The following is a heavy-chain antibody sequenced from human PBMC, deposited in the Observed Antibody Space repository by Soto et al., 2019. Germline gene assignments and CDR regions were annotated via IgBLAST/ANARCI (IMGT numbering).Heavy chain of an antibody. V-gene: IGHV3-23*01. CDR1: GFTFSSYA. D-gene: IGHD2-2*01. CDR3: AKDPATGRPRQYQLXKYVSGMDV. CDR2: ISGSGGST. Sequence: XGSLRLSCAASGFTFSSYAMSWVRQAPGKGLEWVSAISGSGGSTYYADSVKGRFTISRDNSKNTLYLQMNSLRAEDTAVYYCAKDPATGRPRQYQLXKYVSGMDVWGQGTTVTVSS. J-gene: IGHJ6*02.